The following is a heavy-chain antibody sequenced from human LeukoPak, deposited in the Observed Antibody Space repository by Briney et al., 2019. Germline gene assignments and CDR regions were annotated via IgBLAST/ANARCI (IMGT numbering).Heavy chain of an antibody. CDR2: IRSKANSCAT. Sequence: GGSLRLSCAASGFTFSGSAMHWVRQASGKGLEWVGRIRSKANSCATAYAASVKGRFTISRDDSKNTAYLQMNSLKTEDTAVYYCTSYCGGDCYSSYYGMDVWGQGTTVTVSS. J-gene: IGHJ6*02. V-gene: IGHV3-73*01. CDR3: TSYCGGDCYSSYYGMDV. D-gene: IGHD2-21*02. CDR1: GFTFSGSA.